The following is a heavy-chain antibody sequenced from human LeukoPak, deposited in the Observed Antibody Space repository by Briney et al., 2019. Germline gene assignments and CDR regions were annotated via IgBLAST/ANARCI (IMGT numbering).Heavy chain of an antibody. Sequence: GGSLRLSCAASGFTVSSNYMSWVRQAPGKGLAWVSVIYSGGSAYYADSVKGRFTISRDNSKNTLYLQMNSLRAEDTAVYYCARDRGASGSYAPPNWFDPWGQGTLVTVSS. D-gene: IGHD1-26*01. CDR1: GFTVSSNY. CDR3: ARDRGASGSYAPPNWFDP. CDR2: IYSGGSA. V-gene: IGHV3-53*01. J-gene: IGHJ5*02.